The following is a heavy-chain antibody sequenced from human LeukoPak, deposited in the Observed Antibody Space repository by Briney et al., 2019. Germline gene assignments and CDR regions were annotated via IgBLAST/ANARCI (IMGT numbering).Heavy chain of an antibody. J-gene: IGHJ4*02. V-gene: IGHV3-30*04. CDR2: ISYDGSNK. CDR1: GFTFSSYA. D-gene: IGHD6-13*01. CDR3: ASSLIAAAGTEQFHY. Sequence: PGGSLRLSCAASGFTFSSYAMHWVRQAPGKGLEWVAVISYDGSNKYYADSVKGRFTISRDNSKNTLYLQMNSLRAEDTAVYYCASSLIAAAGTEQFHYWGQGTLVTVSS.